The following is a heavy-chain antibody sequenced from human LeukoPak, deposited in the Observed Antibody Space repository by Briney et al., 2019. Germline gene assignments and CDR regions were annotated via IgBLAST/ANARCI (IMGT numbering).Heavy chain of an antibody. Sequence: SETLSLTCTVSGGSIGSYYWSWIRQPPGKGLEWIGYIYYSGSTYYNPSLKSRVTISVDTSKNQFSLKLSSVTAADTAVYYCARRGGTTVTTVDYWGQGTLVTVSS. D-gene: IGHD4-17*01. CDR3: ARRGGTTVTTVDY. CDR2: IYYSGST. CDR1: GGSIGSYY. V-gene: IGHV4-30-4*01. J-gene: IGHJ4*02.